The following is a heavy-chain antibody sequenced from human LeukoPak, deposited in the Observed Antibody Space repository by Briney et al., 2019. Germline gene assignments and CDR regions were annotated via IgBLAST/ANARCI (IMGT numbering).Heavy chain of an antibody. CDR3: ARRRRYYDSSGYKDAFDI. V-gene: IGHV4-39*01. J-gene: IGHJ3*02. CDR2: IYYSGST. CDR1: GGSISSSRYY. D-gene: IGHD3-22*01. Sequence: SETLSLTCTVSGGSISSSRYYWGWIRQPPGKGLEWIGSIYYSGSTYYNPSLKSRVTISVDTSKNQFSLKLSSVTAADTAVYYCARRRRYYDSSGYKDAFDIWGQGTMVTVSS.